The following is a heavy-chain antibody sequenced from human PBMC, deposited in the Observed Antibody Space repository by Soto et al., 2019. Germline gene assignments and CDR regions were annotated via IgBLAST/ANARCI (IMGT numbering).Heavy chain of an antibody. CDR1: CGSISSSSYY. V-gene: IGHV4-39*01. CDR2: IYYIGST. D-gene: IGHD1-7*01. CDR3: ARLGITGTTHQSYYFDC. J-gene: IGHJ4*02. Sequence: QLQLQESGPGLVKPSETLSLTCTVSCGSISSSSYYWGWIRHPPGTWLEWIGSIYYIGSTYYNPSLKSRVTTSVDTSKHEFSLERSSVTAADTAVYYCARLGITGTTHQSYYFDCWGQGTLVTVSS.